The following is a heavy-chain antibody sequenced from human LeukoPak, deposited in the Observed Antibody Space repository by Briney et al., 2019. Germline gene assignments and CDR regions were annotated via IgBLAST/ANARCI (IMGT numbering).Heavy chain of an antibody. J-gene: IGHJ4*02. Sequence: GGSLRLSCAASGFTFSTYWMSWVRQAPGKGLEWVANIQQDGSEKYYVDSVKGRFTISRDNAKNSLYLQMNSLRAEDTAMYYCARDKIVGATHFDYWGQGTLVTVSS. CDR3: ARDKIVGATHFDY. CDR2: IQQDGSEK. CDR1: GFTFSTYW. V-gene: IGHV3-7*01. D-gene: IGHD1-26*01.